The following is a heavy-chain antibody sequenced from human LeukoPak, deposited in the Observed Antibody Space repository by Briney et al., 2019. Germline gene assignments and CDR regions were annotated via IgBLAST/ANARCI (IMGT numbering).Heavy chain of an antibody. J-gene: IGHJ5*02. Sequence: SETLSLTCTVSGGSISSHYWSWIRQPPGKGLEWIGYIYYSGSTNYNPSLKSRVTMSVDTSKNQFSLKLSSVTAADTAVYYCARERPYNWFDPWGQGTLVTVSS. CDR3: ARERPYNWFDP. CDR2: IYYSGST. CDR1: GGSISSHY. V-gene: IGHV4-59*11.